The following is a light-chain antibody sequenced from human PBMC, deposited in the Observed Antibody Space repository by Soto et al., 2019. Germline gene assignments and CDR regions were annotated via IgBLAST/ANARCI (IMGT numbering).Light chain of an antibody. V-gene: IGLV4-69*01. Sequence: QSVLTQSPSASASLGASVKLTCALSSGHSSYAIAWHQQQPEKGPRALMKLNSDGSHTRGDGIPDRFSGSSSGAERYLTISCLQSEDEADYYCQTWGTGILVFGGGTKLTVL. CDR2: LNSDGSH. J-gene: IGLJ3*02. CDR3: QTWGTGILV. CDR1: SGHSSYA.